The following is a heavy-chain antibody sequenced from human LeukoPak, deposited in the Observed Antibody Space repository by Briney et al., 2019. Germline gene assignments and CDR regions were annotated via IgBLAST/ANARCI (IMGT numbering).Heavy chain of an antibody. V-gene: IGHV1-18*04. J-gene: IGHJ4*02. D-gene: IGHD3-10*01. CDR1: GYTFTDYN. CDR2: ISAYNSAYNGNT. Sequence: ASVKVSCKASGYTFTDYNLHWVRQAPGEGVEWMGWISAYNSAYNGNTHYAQKLQGRVTMTTDTSTNTGYMELRSLRSDDTAVYYCAREYGSGSYTGIDYWGQGTLVTVSS. CDR3: AREYGSGSYTGIDY.